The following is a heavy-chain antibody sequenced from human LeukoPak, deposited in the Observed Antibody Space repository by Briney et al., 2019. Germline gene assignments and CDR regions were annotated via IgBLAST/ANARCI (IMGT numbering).Heavy chain of an antibody. Sequence: PSETLSLTCAVYGGSFSGYYWSWIRQPPGKGLEWIGEINHSGSTNYNPSLKSRVTISVDTSKNQFSLKLSSVTAADTAVYYCARANLAVAGSDRFDYWGQGTLVTVSS. V-gene: IGHV4-34*01. J-gene: IGHJ4*02. D-gene: IGHD6-19*01. CDR3: ARANLAVAGSDRFDY. CDR2: INHSGST. CDR1: GGSFSGYY.